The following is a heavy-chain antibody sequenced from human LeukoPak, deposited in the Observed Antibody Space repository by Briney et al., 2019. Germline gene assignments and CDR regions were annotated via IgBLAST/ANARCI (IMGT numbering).Heavy chain of an antibody. J-gene: IGHJ3*02. D-gene: IGHD3-10*01. Sequence: SETLSLTCTVSGGSIGSSSYYWGWIRQPPGKGLEWIGSIYYSGSTYYNPSLKSRVTISVDTPKNQLSLKLRSVTAADTAVYYCARVPFGDTNAFDIWGQGTKVTVSS. CDR3: ARVPFGDTNAFDI. V-gene: IGHV4-39*07. CDR1: GGSIGSSSYY. CDR2: IYYSGST.